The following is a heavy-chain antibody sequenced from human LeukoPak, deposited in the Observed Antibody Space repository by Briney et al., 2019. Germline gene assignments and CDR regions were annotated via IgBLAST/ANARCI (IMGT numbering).Heavy chain of an antibody. J-gene: IGHJ4*02. Sequence: GGSLRLSCAASGFTFSSHGMHWVRQAPGKGLEWVAIIWFDGSCKYYADPAKGRFTISRGNAKNSLYLQMNSLRAEDTALYYCAKDHSSSFDYWGQGTLVTVSS. V-gene: IGHV3-30*02. CDR2: IWFDGSCK. CDR1: GFTFSSHG. CDR3: AKDHSSSFDY. D-gene: IGHD6-13*01.